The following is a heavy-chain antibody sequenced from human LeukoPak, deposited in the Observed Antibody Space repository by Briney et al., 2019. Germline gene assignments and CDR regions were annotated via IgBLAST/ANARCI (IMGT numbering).Heavy chain of an antibody. CDR3: ARDNGGWFDF. Sequence: GRSLRPSCVASKFIFSDYWMSSVRQAPGKGLEWVANINQGGRVEKYVDSVKGRFAISRDDAKSTLYLQMDRVSGDDTAVYYCARDNGGWFDFWGRGTLVTVSS. CDR1: KFIFSDYW. V-gene: IGHV3-7*03. CDR2: INQGGRVE. D-gene: IGHD3-10*01. J-gene: IGHJ5*01.